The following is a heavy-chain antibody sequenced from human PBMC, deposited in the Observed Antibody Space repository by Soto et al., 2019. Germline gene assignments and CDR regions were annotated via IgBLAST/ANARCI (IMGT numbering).Heavy chain of an antibody. CDR3: ARVTHYYYDSSGYSGPYYYYGMDV. V-gene: IGHV1-2*02. D-gene: IGHD3-22*01. J-gene: IGHJ6*02. CDR2: INPNSGGT. CDR1: GYTFTGYY. Sequence: GASVKVSCKASGYTFTGYYMHWVRLAPGQGLEWMGWINPNSGGTNYAQKFQGRVTMTRDTSISTAYMELSRLRSDDTAVYYCARVTHYYYDSSGYSGPYYYYGMDVWGQGTTVTVSS.